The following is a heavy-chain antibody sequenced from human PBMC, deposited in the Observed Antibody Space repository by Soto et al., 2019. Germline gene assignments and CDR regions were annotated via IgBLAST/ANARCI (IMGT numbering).Heavy chain of an antibody. Sequence: SETLSLTCTVSGGSISSSSYYWGWIRQPPGKGLEWIGSIYYSGSTYYNPSLKSRVTISVDTSKNQFSLKLSSVTAADTAVYYCATEWIQLWLRGYYGMDVWGQGTTVTVS. CDR3: ATEWIQLWLRGYYGMDV. CDR2: IYYSGST. V-gene: IGHV4-39*01. D-gene: IGHD5-18*01. J-gene: IGHJ6*02. CDR1: GGSISSSSYY.